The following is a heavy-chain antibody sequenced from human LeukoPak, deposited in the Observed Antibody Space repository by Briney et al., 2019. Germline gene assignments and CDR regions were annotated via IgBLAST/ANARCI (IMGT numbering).Heavy chain of an antibody. CDR3: AREYYYDSRRDY. J-gene: IGHJ4*02. D-gene: IGHD3-22*01. Sequence: ASVKVSCKASGYTFTGYYMHWVRQAPGQGLEWMGWINPNSGGTNYAQKFQGRVTMTRDTSISTAYMELSRLRSDDTAVYYCAREYYYDSRRDYWGQGTLVTVSS. CDR1: GYTFTGYY. CDR2: INPNSGGT. V-gene: IGHV1-2*02.